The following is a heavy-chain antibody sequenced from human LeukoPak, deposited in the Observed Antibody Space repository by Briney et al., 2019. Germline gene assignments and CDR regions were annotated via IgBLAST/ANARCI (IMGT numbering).Heavy chain of an antibody. CDR3: ASCHGDTVGAFDI. D-gene: IGHD7-27*01. CDR2: INPNSGGT. V-gene: IGHV1-2*04. Sequence: ASVKVSCKVSGYTLTELSMHWVRQAPGQGLEWMGWINPNSGGTNYAQKFQGWVTMTRDTSISTAYMELSRLRSDDTAVYYCASCHGDTVGAFDIWGQGTMVTVSS. J-gene: IGHJ3*02. CDR1: GYTLTELS.